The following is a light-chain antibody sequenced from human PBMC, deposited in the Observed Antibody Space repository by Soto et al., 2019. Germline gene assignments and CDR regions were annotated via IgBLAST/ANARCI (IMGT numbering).Light chain of an antibody. CDR2: EGS. J-gene: IGLJ1*01. V-gene: IGLV2-23*03. CDR3: CSYAGSTTFEV. CDR1: SSDVGTYNL. Sequence: QSALTQPASVSGSPGQSITISCTGTSSDVGTYNLVSWYEHHPGKAPKFMIYEGSKRPSGVSYRFSGSKSSNTASLTISGLQAEEEADYHFCSYAGSTTFEVFETGPKVTVL.